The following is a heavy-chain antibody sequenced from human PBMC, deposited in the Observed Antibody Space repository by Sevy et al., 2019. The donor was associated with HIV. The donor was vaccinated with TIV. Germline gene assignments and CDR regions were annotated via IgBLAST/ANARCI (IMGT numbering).Heavy chain of an antibody. D-gene: IGHD3-22*01. Sequence: GGSLRLSCAASGFTFSSYWMNWVRQAPGKGLEWVANIKQDGSEKYYVDSVKGRFTISRDNAKNSLYLQMNSLRAEDTAVYYCARGVYYYDSSAYFAFDIWGRVTMVTISS. CDR1: GFTFSSYW. CDR2: IKQDGSEK. V-gene: IGHV3-7*01. J-gene: IGHJ3*02. CDR3: ARGVYYYDSSAYFAFDI.